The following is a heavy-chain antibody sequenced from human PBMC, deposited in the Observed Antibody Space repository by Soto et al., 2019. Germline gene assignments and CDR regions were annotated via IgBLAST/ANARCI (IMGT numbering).Heavy chain of an antibody. CDR3: ARGIQEGFDP. Sequence: QVSLQESGPGLVKPSQTLSLTCVVSGDSITNGDYFWSWIRQPPGKDLEWIAYIYYNGITHYNPSLKSRVTSSLDPSKIPFSLKMTSVTGADTAGYSLARGIQEGFDPWGQGALVTVSS. V-gene: IGHV4-30-4*01. J-gene: IGHJ5*02. CDR1: GDSITNGDYF. D-gene: IGHD6-13*01. CDR2: IYYNGIT.